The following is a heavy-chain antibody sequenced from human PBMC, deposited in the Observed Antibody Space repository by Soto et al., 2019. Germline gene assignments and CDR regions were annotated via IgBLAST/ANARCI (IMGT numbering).Heavy chain of an antibody. CDR3: AGYDFWSGYYPSGMDV. CDR1: GGSISSYY. CDR2: IYTSGST. D-gene: IGHD3-3*01. J-gene: IGHJ6*02. V-gene: IGHV4-4*07. Sequence: ASETLSLTCTVSGGSISSYYWSWIRQPAGKGLEWIGRIYTSGSTNYNPSLKSRVTMSVDTSKNQFSLKLSSVTAADTAVYYCAGYDFWSGYYPSGMDVWGQGTTVTVSS.